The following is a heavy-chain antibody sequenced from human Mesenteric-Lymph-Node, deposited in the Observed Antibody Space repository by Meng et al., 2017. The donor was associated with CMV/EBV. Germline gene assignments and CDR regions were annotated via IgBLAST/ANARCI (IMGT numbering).Heavy chain of an antibody. CDR2: INWNGGST. CDR3: ARDPGVSSYYYYDMDV. V-gene: IGHV3-20*04. CDR1: GFTFDDYG. Sequence: GESLKISCAASGFTFDDYGMSWVRQAPGKGLEWVSGINWNGGSTGYADSVKGRFTISRDNAKNSLYLQMNSLRAEDTALYYCARDPGVSSYYYYDMDVWGQGTTVTVSS. J-gene: IGHJ6*02. D-gene: IGHD3-10*01.